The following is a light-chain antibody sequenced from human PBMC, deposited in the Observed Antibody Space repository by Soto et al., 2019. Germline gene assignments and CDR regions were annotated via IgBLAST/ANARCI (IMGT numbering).Light chain of an antibody. CDR2: EDR. J-gene: IGLJ1*01. CDR3: TSYTSNSTPV. Sequence: QSAMSQPASLSGTPGHSISISCTGAPRNVVDYKWFSWYQQLPGKAPKLMIYEDRNRPSGVSNRFSGSKSGNTASLTISGLQAEDDADYYCTSYTSNSTPVLGTGTKVTVL. CDR1: PRNVVDYKW. V-gene: IGLV2-14*01.